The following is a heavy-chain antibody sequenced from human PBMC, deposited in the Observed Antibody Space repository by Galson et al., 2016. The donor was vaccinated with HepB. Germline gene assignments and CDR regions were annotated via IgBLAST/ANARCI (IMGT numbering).Heavy chain of an antibody. CDR2: IYHSGTT. Sequence: SETLSLTCTVSGHSISSGYYWAWIRQPPGKGLEWIGSIYHSGTTYYNPSLKSRVTISIDTSRNEFSLKLSSVTAADTAVYYCARDLEAAAGSLDCDYWGQGTLVTVSS. D-gene: IGHD6-13*01. J-gene: IGHJ4*02. CDR3: ARDLEAAAGSLDCDY. V-gene: IGHV4-38-2*02. CDR1: GHSISSGYY.